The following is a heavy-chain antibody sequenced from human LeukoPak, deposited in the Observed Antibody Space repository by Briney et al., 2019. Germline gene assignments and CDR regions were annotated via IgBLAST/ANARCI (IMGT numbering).Heavy chain of an antibody. CDR1: GFTFTNDW. V-gene: IGHV3-7*03. J-gene: IGHJ4*02. Sequence: GGSLRLSCAASGFTFTNDWMNWVRQAPGKGLEWVANIKHDGNWKFYADFVKGRFTVSRDNAEKLVYLHMSSLRAEDTAMYYCAREGHSSGSLGGHWGQGILVTVSS. D-gene: IGHD6-19*01. CDR2: IKHDGNWK. CDR3: AREGHSSGSLGGH.